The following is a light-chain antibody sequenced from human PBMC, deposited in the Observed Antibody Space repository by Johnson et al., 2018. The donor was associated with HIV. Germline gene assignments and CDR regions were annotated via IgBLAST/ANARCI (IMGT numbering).Light chain of an antibody. J-gene: IGLJ1*01. CDR3: GTWDNSLSANV. CDR1: SSNIGNNR. Sequence: QSVLTQPPSVSAAPGQKVTISCSGSSSNIGNNRVSWYQQLPGTAPKLLIYDNNKRPSGIPDRFSGSKSGTSATLGITGLQTGDEADYYCGTWDNSLSANVFGTGTKVTVL. V-gene: IGLV1-51*01. CDR2: DNN.